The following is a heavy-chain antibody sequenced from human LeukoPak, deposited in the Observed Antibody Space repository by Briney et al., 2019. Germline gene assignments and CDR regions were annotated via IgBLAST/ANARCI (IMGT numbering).Heavy chain of an antibody. J-gene: IGHJ1*01. V-gene: IGHV1-18*01. CDR1: GYTFTSYG. CDR3: ARDLPFEGLHEWLLEY. D-gene: IGHD3-3*01. CDR2: ISAYNGKR. Sequence: GASVTVSCKASGYTFTSYGITWVRQVPGQGLEWMGWISAYNGKREYAQKFQDRIIMTVDTSTRTAYLEMWNLRSDDTAVYYCARDLPFEGLHEWLLEYWGQGTLVSVSS.